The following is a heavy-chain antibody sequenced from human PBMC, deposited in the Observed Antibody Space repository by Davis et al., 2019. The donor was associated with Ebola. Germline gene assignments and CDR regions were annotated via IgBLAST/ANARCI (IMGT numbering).Heavy chain of an antibody. CDR3: ARRTVTPRLGAFDI. CDR1: GFTFSSYG. V-gene: IGHV3-30*03. CDR2: ISYDGSNK. D-gene: IGHD4-17*01. Sequence: GESLKISCAASGFTFSSYGMHWVRQAPGKGLEWVAVISYDGSNKYYADSVKGRFTISRDNAKNSLYLQMNSLRAEDTAVYYCARRTVTPRLGAFDIWGQGTMVTVSS. J-gene: IGHJ3*02.